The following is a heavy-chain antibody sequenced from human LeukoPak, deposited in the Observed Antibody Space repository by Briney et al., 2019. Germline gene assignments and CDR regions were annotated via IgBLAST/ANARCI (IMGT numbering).Heavy chain of an antibody. V-gene: IGHV3-23*01. D-gene: IGHD3-22*01. Sequence: QPGGSLRLSCAASGFTFSSYAMSWVRQAPGKGLEWVSAISGSGGSTYYADSVKGRFTISRDNSKNTLYLQMNSLRAEDTAVYYCAYVRDYYDSSGYLPRRDAAFDIWGQGTMVTVSS. J-gene: IGHJ3*02. CDR1: GFTFSSYA. CDR2: ISGSGGST. CDR3: AYVRDYYDSSGYLPRRDAAFDI.